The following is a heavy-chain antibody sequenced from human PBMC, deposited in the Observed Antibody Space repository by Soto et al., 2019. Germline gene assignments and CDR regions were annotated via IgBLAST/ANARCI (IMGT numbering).Heavy chain of an antibody. CDR1: GFTFSNYW. CDR3: TRAPEGSGSYYYFDF. J-gene: IGHJ4*02. Sequence: GGSLRLSCAASGFTFSNYWMSWVRQAPGKGLQWVANINRDGREKYYVDSLKGRFTISRDNADNSLHLQLNSLRDEDTAVYYCTRAPEGSGSYYYFDFWGRGTLVTVSS. D-gene: IGHD3-22*01. V-gene: IGHV3-7*03. CDR2: INRDGREK.